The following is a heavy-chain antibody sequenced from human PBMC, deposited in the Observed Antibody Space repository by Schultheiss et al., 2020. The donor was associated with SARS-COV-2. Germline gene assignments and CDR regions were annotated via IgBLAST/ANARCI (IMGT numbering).Heavy chain of an antibody. CDR3: ARTAYGTAYFDY. CDR2: IKQDGSEK. CDR1: GFTFSSHW. J-gene: IGHJ4*02. Sequence: GGSLRLSCAASGFTFSSHWMSWVRQAPGKGLEWVANIKQDGSEKYYVDSVKGRFTISRDNAKNSLFLQMNSLRTEDTAVYYCARTAYGTAYFDYWGQGALVTVSS. V-gene: IGHV3-7*03. D-gene: IGHD1-1*01.